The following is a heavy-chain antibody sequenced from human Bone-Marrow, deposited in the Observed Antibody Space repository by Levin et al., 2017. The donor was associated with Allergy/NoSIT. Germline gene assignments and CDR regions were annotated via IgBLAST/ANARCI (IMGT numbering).Heavy chain of an antibody. V-gene: IGHV1-2*06. D-gene: IGHD6-6*01. J-gene: IGHJ5*02. CDR3: ARGPLVLARLWWFDP. CDR1: GDTFSGYY. Sequence: GASVKVSCKASGDTFSGYYIHWVRQAPGQGLEWMGRINLNSGGTNYPKKFQDRVTMTMTRDTSITTVYMELNMLTYDDTAVYFCARGPLVLARLWWFDPWGQGTLITVSS. CDR2: INLNSGGT.